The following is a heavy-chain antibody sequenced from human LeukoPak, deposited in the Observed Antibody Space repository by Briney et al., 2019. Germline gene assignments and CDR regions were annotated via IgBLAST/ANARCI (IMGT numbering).Heavy chain of an antibody. CDR3: ARATYYDYVWGSYLDY. Sequence: GGSLRLSCAASGFTDSSNYMSWVRQAPGKGLEWVSVIYSGGSTYYADSVKGRFTISRDNSKNTLYLQMNSLRAEDTAVYYCARATYYDYVWGSYLDYWGQGTLVTVSS. D-gene: IGHD3-16*02. CDR2: IYSGGST. V-gene: IGHV3-66*02. CDR1: GFTDSSNY. J-gene: IGHJ4*02.